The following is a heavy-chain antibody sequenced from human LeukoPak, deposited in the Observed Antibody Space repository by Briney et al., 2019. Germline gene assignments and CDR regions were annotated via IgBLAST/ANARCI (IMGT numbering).Heavy chain of an antibody. V-gene: IGHV1-8*03. Sequence: GASVKVSCKASGYTFTNYDINWVRQATGQGLEWMGWLHPNSGTAGYAQNFQGRVTITGDTSMSTAYMELSSLRSEDSAVYYCATETQWELLRDGAFDIWGQGTMVTVSS. D-gene: IGHD1-26*01. J-gene: IGHJ3*02. CDR1: GYTFTNYD. CDR2: LHPNSGTA. CDR3: ATETQWELLRDGAFDI.